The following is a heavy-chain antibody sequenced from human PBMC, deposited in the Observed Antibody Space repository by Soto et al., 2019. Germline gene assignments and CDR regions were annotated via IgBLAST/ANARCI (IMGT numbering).Heavy chain of an antibody. Sequence: EVQRVESGGGLVQPGGSLRLSCAASGFTFSSYWTYWVRQAPGKGLEWVSHMNNDGSYTIYAESVKGRFTFSRDNAKNTLYLQMNSLRAEDTAVYYCVRGGYMHACDIWGQGTMVTVSS. D-gene: IGHD6-13*01. CDR1: GFTFSSYW. CDR3: VRGGYMHACDI. J-gene: IGHJ3*02. V-gene: IGHV3-74*01. CDR2: MNNDGSYT.